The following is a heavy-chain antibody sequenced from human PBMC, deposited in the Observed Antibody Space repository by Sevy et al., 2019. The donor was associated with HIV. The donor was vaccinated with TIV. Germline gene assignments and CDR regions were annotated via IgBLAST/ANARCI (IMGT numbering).Heavy chain of an antibody. CDR1: GGSISSYY. CDR3: AREPKNAYCGDFDY. CDR2: ITYSGST. J-gene: IGHJ4*02. V-gene: IGHV4-59*01. Sequence: SETLSLTCTVSGGSISSYYWSWVRQPPGKGLEWIGYITYSGSTNYNPSLKSRVTISIDTSKNQFSLKLSSVTAADTAGYYCAREPKNAYCGDFDYWGQGTLVTVSS. D-gene: IGHD1-26*01.